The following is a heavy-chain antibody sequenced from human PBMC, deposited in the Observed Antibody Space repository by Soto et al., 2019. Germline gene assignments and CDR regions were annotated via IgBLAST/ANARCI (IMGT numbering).Heavy chain of an antibody. D-gene: IGHD1-26*01. Sequence: QVQLVQSGAEVKKPGASVKVSCKASGYTFTSYGISWVRQTPGQGLEWMGWISAYNSNINYAQKLQGRVTMTTDAPTSTAYMELRSLRSDATAVYFCARDRLGATGDYWGQGTLVTVSS. V-gene: IGHV1-18*01. CDR1: GYTFTSYG. CDR3: ARDRLGATGDY. J-gene: IGHJ4*02. CDR2: ISAYNSNI.